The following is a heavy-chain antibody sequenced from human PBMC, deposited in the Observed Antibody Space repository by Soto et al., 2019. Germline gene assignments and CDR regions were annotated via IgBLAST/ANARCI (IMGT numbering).Heavy chain of an antibody. CDR2: IYYSGST. J-gene: IGHJ5*02. CDR1: GGSITSYY. Sequence: SETLSLTCTVSGGSITSYYWSWIRQPPGKGLECIGYIYYSGSTNYSPSLKSRVTISVDTSKNQFSLKLSSVTAADTAVYYCARRIAAAGTRWFDPWGQGTLVTVS. CDR3: ARRIAAAGTRWFDP. D-gene: IGHD6-13*01. V-gene: IGHV4-59*08.